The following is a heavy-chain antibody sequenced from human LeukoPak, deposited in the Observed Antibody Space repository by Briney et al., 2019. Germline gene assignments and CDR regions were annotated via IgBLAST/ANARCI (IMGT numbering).Heavy chain of an antibody. J-gene: IGHJ4*02. Sequence: GGSLRLSCAASGFTFSSYWMHWVRQAPGKGLVWVSRINSDGSSTSYADSVKGRFTISRDNAKNTLYLQMNSLRAEDTAVYYCARAEPGYRYIYDPIDYWGQGTLVTVSS. CDR1: GFTFSSYW. D-gene: IGHD5-18*01. V-gene: IGHV3-74*01. CDR2: INSDGSST. CDR3: ARAEPGYRYIYDPIDY.